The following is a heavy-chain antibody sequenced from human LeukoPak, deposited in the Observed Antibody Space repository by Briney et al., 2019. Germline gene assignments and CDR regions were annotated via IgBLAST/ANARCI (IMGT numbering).Heavy chain of an antibody. CDR1: GGSISFYY. Sequence: SETLSLTCTVSGGSISFYYWSWIRQPPGKGLEWIGYISYSGNTNYNPSPQSRVTISLDTSKNQFSLKLSSVTAADTAVYYCARGGSGHDAFDIWGQGTMVTVSS. D-gene: IGHD2-15*01. J-gene: IGHJ3*02. V-gene: IGHV4-59*01. CDR2: ISYSGNT. CDR3: ARGGSGHDAFDI.